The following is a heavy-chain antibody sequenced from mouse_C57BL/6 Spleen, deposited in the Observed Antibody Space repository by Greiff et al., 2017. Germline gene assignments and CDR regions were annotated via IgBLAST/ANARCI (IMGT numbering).Heavy chain of an antibody. V-gene: IGHV1-72*01. CDR2: IDPNSGGA. D-gene: IGHD2-4*01. Sequence: QVHVKQPGAELVKPGASVKLSCKASGYTFTSYWMHWVKQRPGRGLEWIGRIDPNSGGAKYNGKFKSKATLTVDKPSSTAYMQLSSLTSEDSAVYYCAREDDYDALFDYWGQGTTLTVSS. CDR1: GYTFTSYW. CDR3: AREDDYDALFDY. J-gene: IGHJ2*01.